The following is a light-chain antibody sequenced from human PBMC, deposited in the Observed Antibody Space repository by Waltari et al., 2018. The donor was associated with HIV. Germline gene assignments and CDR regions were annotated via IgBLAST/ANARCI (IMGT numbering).Light chain of an antibody. J-gene: IGLJ2*01. CDR1: HSNIGSNT. Sequence: VLTHPPSASGPPGQRVPLSYSGSHSNIGSNTVKLYQQLPGTAPKLLISNNNRRPSGVPDRFSGSKSGTSASLAISGLQSEDEADYYCAAWDDSRNGDVIFGGGTKLTVL. CDR3: AAWDDSRNGDVI. V-gene: IGLV1-44*01. CDR2: NNN.